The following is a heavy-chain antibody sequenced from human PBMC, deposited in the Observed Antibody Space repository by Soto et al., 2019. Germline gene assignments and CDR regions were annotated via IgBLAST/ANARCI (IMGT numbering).Heavy chain of an antibody. Sequence: GAALKSSGEGSGDSVTSYWSCRYHQIPRKGLEWMGIIYPGDSDTRYSPSFQGQVTISADKSISTAYLQWSSLKASDTAMYYCARLQPPPKYYYYGMDVWGQGTTVTVSS. V-gene: IGHV5-51*07. CDR2: IYPGDSDT. J-gene: IGHJ6*02. D-gene: IGHD4-4*01. CDR3: ARLQPPPKYYYYGMDV. CDR1: GDSVTSYW.